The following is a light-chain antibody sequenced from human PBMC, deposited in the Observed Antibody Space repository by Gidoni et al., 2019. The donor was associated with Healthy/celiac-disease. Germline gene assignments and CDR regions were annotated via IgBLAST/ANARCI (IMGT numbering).Light chain of an antibody. V-gene: IGKV2-28*01. CDR3: MQALQTPLT. J-gene: IGKJ5*01. CDR2: LGS. CDR1: QSLLHSNGYNY. Sequence: IVMTQSPLSLPVTPGKPASISCRSSQSLLHSNGYNYLDWYLQKPGQSPQLLIYLGSNRASGVPDRFSGRGSGTDFTLKISRVEAEDVGVYYCMQALQTPLTFGQGTRLEIK.